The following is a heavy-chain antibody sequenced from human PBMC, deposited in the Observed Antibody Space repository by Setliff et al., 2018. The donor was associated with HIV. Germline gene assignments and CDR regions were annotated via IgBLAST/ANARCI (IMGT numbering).Heavy chain of an antibody. CDR1: GFTFTSYW. Sequence: GGSLRLSCAASGFTFTSYWMSWVRQAPGKGLEWVANIKQDGTEKNYVDSVKGRLTISRDNSKNSLYLQMNSLRAEDTAVYYCARELQWSRYSGREEEDYWGQGTLVTVSS. CDR3: ARELQWSRYSGREEEDY. CDR2: IKQDGTEK. D-gene: IGHD1-26*01. V-gene: IGHV3-7*01. J-gene: IGHJ4*02.